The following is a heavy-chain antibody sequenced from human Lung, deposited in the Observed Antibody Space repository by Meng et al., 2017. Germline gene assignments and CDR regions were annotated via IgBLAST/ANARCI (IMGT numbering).Heavy chain of an antibody. CDR3: ARGPTTMAHDFDY. CDR1: GGSFSDYY. J-gene: IGHJ4*02. CDR2: INHSGST. Sequence: QVQLQQWGAGLLKPSETLSLTCVVFGGSFSDYYWSWIRQPPGKGLELIGEINHSGSTNYNPSLESRATISVDTSQNNLSLKLSSVTAADSAVYYCARGPTTMAHDFDYWGQGTLVTVSS. V-gene: IGHV4-34*01. D-gene: IGHD4-11*01.